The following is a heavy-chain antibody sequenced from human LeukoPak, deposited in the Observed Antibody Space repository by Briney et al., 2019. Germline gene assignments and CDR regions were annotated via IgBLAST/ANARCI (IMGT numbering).Heavy chain of an antibody. Sequence: GGPLRLSCAASVFTFSSYEKIWLPQAPGEGVEWVSYISSSGSPIYYADSVKGRFTISRDNAKNSLYLQMNSLRAEDTAVYSCARLGRPAAEGAWGQGTLVTVSS. J-gene: IGHJ5*02. CDR2: ISSSGSPI. CDR1: VFTFSSYE. D-gene: IGHD2-2*01. V-gene: IGHV3-48*03. CDR3: ARLGRPAAEGA.